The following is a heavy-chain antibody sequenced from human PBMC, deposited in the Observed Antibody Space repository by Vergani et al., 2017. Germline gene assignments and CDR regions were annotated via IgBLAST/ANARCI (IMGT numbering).Heavy chain of an antibody. D-gene: IGHD3-22*01. CDR3: ARHPYDYDSSGYFQS. V-gene: IGHV1-2*02. CDR2: INPNSGGT. J-gene: IGHJ5*02. CDR1: GYTFTGYY. Sequence: QVQLVQSGAEVKKPGASVKVSCKASGYTFTGYYMHWVRQAPGQGLEWMGWINPNSGGTNYAQKFQGRVTMTRDTSISTAYMELSRLRSDDTAVYYCARHPYDYDSSGYFQSWGQGTLVTVSS.